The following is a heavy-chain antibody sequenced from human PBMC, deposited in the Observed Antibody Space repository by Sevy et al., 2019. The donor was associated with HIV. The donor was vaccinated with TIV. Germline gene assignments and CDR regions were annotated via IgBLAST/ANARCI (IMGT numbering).Heavy chain of an antibody. CDR3: ARFDSHDSSGSIDY. J-gene: IGHJ4*01. Sequence: ASVKVSCKASGYTFTSYGISWVRQAPGQGLEWMGWISAYNGNTNYAQKLQGRVTMTTDTSTSTAYMELRSLRSDDTAVYYCARFDSHDSSGSIDYWGHGTLVTVSS. CDR1: GYTFTSYG. CDR2: ISAYNGNT. D-gene: IGHD3-22*01. V-gene: IGHV1-18*01.